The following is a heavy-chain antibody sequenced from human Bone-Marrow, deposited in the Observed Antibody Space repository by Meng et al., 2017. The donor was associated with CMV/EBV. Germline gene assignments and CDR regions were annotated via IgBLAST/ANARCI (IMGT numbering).Heavy chain of an antibody. J-gene: IGHJ6*02. D-gene: IGHD2-2*01. CDR3: ARGGCSSTSCYYRGPYYYYGMDV. Sequence: GESLKISCATSGFSFSNYWMTWLRQSPGKGLEWVSYISSSGSTIYYADSVKGRFTISRDNAKNSLYLQMNSLRAEDTAVYYCARGGCSSTSCYYRGPYYYYGMDVWGQGTTVTVSS. V-gene: IGHV3-48*04. CDR2: ISSSGSTI. CDR1: GFSFSNYW.